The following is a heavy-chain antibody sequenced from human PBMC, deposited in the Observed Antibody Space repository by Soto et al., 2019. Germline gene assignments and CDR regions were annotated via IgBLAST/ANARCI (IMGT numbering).Heavy chain of an antibody. CDR1: GGSISSSSYY. D-gene: IGHD3-16*01. CDR2: IYYSGST. Sequence: SETLSLTCTVSGGSISSSSYYWGWIRQPPGKGLEWIGSIYYSGSTYYNPSHKSRVTISVDTSKNQFSLKLSSVTAADTAVYYCARHGGGITLDSYYYYGMDVWGQGTTVTVSS. V-gene: IGHV4-39*01. J-gene: IGHJ6*02. CDR3: ARHGGGITLDSYYYYGMDV.